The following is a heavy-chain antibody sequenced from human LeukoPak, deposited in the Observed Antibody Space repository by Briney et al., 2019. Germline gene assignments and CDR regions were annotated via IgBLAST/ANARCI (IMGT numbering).Heavy chain of an antibody. CDR2: ISSSSSTI. D-gene: IGHD3-10*01. CDR1: GFTFSSYS. Sequence: GGSLRLSCAASGFTFSSYSMNWVRQAPGKGLEWVSYISSSSSTIYYADSVKGRFTISRDNAKNSLYLQMNSLRAEDTAVYYCARDHGSGSYYIYYYYYMDVWGKGTTVTVSS. CDR3: ARDHGSGSYYIYYYYYMDV. J-gene: IGHJ6*03. V-gene: IGHV3-48*01.